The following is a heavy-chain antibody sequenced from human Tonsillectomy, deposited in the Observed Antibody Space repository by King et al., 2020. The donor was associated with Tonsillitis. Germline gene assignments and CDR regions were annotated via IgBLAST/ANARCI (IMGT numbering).Heavy chain of an antibody. Sequence: VQLVESGPEVRKPGASVKVSCTTSGYTFSSYSISWVRQAPGQGLEWMGITTYNGDTKYGQNFQGRVTMTTDTSTKTAYLELRSLKPDDTAVYFCARDLRDYGAVPDYWGQGTLVTVSS. D-gene: IGHD4/OR15-4a*01. J-gene: IGHJ4*02. CDR2: ITTYNGDT. CDR3: ARDLRDYGAVPDY. CDR1: GYTFSSYS. V-gene: IGHV1-18*01.